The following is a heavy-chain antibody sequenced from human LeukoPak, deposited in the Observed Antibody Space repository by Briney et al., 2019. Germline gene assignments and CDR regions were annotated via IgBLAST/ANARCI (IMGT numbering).Heavy chain of an antibody. CDR3: AKTPYSSSSILFDY. V-gene: IGHV3-53*01. J-gene: IGHJ4*02. Sequence: PGGSLRLSCAASGFTVSSNYMSWVRQAPGKGLEWVSVIYSGGSTYYADSVKGRFTISRDNSKYTLYLQMNSLRAEDTAVYYCAKTPYSSSSILFDYWGQGTLVTVSS. CDR2: IYSGGST. CDR1: GFTVSSNY. D-gene: IGHD6-6*01.